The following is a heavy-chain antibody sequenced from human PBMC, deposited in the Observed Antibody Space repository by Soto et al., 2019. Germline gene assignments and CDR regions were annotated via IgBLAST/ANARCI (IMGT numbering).Heavy chain of an antibody. J-gene: IGHJ4*02. CDR2: IGGSGGNT. CDR1: GFTFSTYD. CDR3: AKTDEAVAGTGYGN. V-gene: IGHV3-23*01. Sequence: PGGSLRLSXAASGFTFSTYDMGWVRQAPGKGLAWVSAIGGSGGNTYYTDSVKGRFTISRDNSKNTLYLQMNSLRAEDTAVYYCAKTDEAVAGTGYGNWGQGTLVTVSS. D-gene: IGHD6-19*01.